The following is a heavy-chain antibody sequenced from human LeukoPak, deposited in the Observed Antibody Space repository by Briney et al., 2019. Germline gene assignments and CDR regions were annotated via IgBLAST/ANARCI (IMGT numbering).Heavy chain of an antibody. Sequence: SETLSLTCSVSDGSINTISDYWGWVRQPSGKGLEWIGSVYYTGSTYHNAPFKSRVTISVDTSKNQFSLKLSSVTAADTAVYYCARATGIAPYRASYNWFDPWGQGTLVTVSS. D-gene: IGHD6-13*01. J-gene: IGHJ5*02. CDR2: VYYTGST. CDR1: DGSINTISDY. CDR3: ARATGIAPYRASYNWFDP. V-gene: IGHV4-39*07.